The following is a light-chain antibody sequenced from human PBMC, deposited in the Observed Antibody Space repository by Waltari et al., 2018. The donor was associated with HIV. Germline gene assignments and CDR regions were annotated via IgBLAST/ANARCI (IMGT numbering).Light chain of an antibody. CDR3: NSRDSSGNQRV. J-gene: IGLJ2*01. Sequence: SSELTQDPAVSVALGQTVRITCQGDSLRSYYASWYQQKPGQAPVLVIYGKNNRPSGIPDRFSGSSAGNTASWSRTGAQAEDEADYYCNSRDSSGNQRVFGGGTKLTGL. CDR2: GKN. CDR1: SLRSYY. V-gene: IGLV3-19*01.